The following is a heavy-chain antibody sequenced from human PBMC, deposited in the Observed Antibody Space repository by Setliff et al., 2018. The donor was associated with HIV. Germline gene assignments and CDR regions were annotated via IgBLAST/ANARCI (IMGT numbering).Heavy chain of an antibody. CDR3: ARLGDFSYSSRYLYAFDF. V-gene: IGHV4-38-2*02. Sequence: SETLSLTCSVSNYSITSNYYWAWIRQPPGQGLEWSGSINHGGKTYYSPALKSRVAISVDTSKNQFSLHFQSVTAADTALYFCARLGDFSYSSRYLYAFDFWGHGALVTVSS. D-gene: IGHD2-8*01. J-gene: IGHJ4*01. CDR1: NYSITSNYY. CDR2: INHGGKT.